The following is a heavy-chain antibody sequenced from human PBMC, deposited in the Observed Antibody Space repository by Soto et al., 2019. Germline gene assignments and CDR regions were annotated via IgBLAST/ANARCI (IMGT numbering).Heavy chain of an antibody. J-gene: IGHJ4*02. CDR1: GFTFSSYG. CDR3: ANAPTVYSSSWYNGY. V-gene: IGHV3-30*18. CDR2: ISYDGSNK. Sequence: QVQLVESGGGVVQPGRSLRLSCAASGFTFSSYGMHWVRQAPGKGLEWVAVISYDGSNKYYADSVKGRFTISRDNSKNTLYLQMNSLRAEDTAVYYCANAPTVYSSSWYNGYWGQGTLVTVSS. D-gene: IGHD6-13*01.